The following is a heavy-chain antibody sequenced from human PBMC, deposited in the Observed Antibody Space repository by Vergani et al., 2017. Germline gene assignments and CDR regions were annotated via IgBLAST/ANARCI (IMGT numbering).Heavy chain of an antibody. J-gene: IGHJ4*02. CDR3: ARQASKVRGLDY. V-gene: IGHV5-51*01. Sequence: EVQLVQSGAEVKKPGESLKISCKGSGYSFTSYWIGWVRQMPGKGLEWMGIIYPGDSDTRYRPSFQGKVTISADNALSTAYLQWSSVKAADNAMDYCARQASKVRGLDYWGQGTLVTVSS. D-gene: IGHD3-10*01. CDR2: IYPGDSDT. CDR1: GYSFTSYW.